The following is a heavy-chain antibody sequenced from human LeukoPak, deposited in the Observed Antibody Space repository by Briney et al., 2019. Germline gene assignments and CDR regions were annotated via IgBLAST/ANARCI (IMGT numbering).Heavy chain of an antibody. Sequence: TSETLSLTCAVYGGSFSGYYWSWIRQPAGKGLEWIGRIYTSGSTNYNPSLKSRVTISVDTSKNQFSLKLSSVTAADTAVYYCARVLAAAGFFDYWGQGTLVTVSS. CDR2: IYTSGST. J-gene: IGHJ4*02. CDR3: ARVLAAAGFFDY. D-gene: IGHD6-13*01. CDR1: GGSFSGYY. V-gene: IGHV4-59*10.